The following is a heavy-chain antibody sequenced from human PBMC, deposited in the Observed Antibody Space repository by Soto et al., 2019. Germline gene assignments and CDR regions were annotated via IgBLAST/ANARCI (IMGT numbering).Heavy chain of an antibody. J-gene: IGHJ1*01. Sequence: EVQLVESGGGLVQPGGSLRLSCAASGFTFSSYWMSWVRQAPGKGLEWVANIKPDGSKKYYVDSVKGRFTLSRDNAKNSLYLRMSGLRAEDTAVYYCARDGPIHLLFPGLAYFQHWGQGTLVTVSS. V-gene: IGHV3-7*01. CDR3: ARDGPIHLLFPGLAYFQH. CDR1: GFTFSSYW. D-gene: IGHD5-18*01. CDR2: IKPDGSKK.